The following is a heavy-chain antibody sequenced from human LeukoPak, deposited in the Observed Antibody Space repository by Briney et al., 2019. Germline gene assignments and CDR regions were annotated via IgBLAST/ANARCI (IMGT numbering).Heavy chain of an antibody. CDR3: ARHARMQQPQSWLDP. V-gene: IGHV4-59*08. CDR2: IYYSGTT. Sequence: SETLSLTCSVSGGSISGYSWSWLRQPPGKGREWIGYIYYSGTTNYNPSLKSRVAISVDTSNHQFSLKLSSVNAADTAVYCCARHARMQQPQSWLDPWGQGTLVTVSS. CDR1: GGSISGYS. D-gene: IGHD6-13*01. J-gene: IGHJ5*02.